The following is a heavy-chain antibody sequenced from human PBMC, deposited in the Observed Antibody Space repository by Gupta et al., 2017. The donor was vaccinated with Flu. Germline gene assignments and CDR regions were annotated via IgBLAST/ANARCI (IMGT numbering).Heavy chain of an antibody. Sequence: QVQLQESGPGLVKPSETLSLTCTVSGGSISSYYWSWIRQPPGKGLEWIGYIYYSGSTNYNPSLKSRVTISVDTSKNQFSLKLSSVTAADTAVYYCASSGPYYDSKGFDPWGQGTLVTVSS. CDR2: IYYSGST. CDR3: ASSGPYYDSKGFDP. CDR1: GGSISSYY. J-gene: IGHJ5*02. D-gene: IGHD3-22*01. V-gene: IGHV4-59*01.